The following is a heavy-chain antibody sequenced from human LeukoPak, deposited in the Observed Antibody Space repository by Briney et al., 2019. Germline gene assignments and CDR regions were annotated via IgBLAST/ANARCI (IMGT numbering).Heavy chain of an antibody. J-gene: IGHJ4*02. CDR1: GYTLTGLS. Sequence: ASVKVSCKVSGYTLTGLSMHWVRQAPGKGLEWMGGFDPEDGETIYAQKFQGRVTMTEDTSTDTAYMELSSLRSDDTAVYYCAREDNLMDFWSGYSDYWGQGTLVTVSS. CDR3: AREDNLMDFWSGYSDY. CDR2: FDPEDGET. D-gene: IGHD3-3*01. V-gene: IGHV1-24*01.